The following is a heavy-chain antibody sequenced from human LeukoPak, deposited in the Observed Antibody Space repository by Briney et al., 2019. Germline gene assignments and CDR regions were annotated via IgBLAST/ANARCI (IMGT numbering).Heavy chain of an antibody. CDR2: IKSKSDGGTT. V-gene: IGHV3-15*01. CDR3: ITDPGDYENF. CDR1: GFSFSNAW. D-gene: IGHD4-17*01. Sequence: GGSLRLSCAASGFSFSNAWMSWVRQAPGKGLEWGGRIKSKSDGGTTAYTAPVKGTFTIARDDSKNRLYLQMNSLKIDDTAVYYCITDPGDYENFWGQGTLVTVSS. J-gene: IGHJ4*02.